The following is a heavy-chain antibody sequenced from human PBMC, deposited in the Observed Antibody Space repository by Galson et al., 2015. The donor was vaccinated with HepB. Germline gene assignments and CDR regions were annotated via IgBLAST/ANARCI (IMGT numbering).Heavy chain of an antibody. V-gene: IGHV3-21*01. Sequence: LRLSCAASGFTFSDYNMNWARQAPGKGLEWVSSISFSLNYIYYADSVKGRFTISRDNAKNSVYLQMNSLRVEDTAVYYCARIRRYNGYDHQDYWGQGTLVTVSS. CDR1: GFTFSDYN. J-gene: IGHJ4*02. CDR2: ISFSLNYI. D-gene: IGHD5-12*01. CDR3: ARIRRYNGYDHQDY.